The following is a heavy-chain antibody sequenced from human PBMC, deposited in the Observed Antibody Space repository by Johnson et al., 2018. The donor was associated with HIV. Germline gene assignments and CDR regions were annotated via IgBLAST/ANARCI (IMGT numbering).Heavy chain of an antibody. D-gene: IGHD3-10*01. CDR2: ISWNSGSI. Sequence: QLVESGGGVVRPGGSLRLSCAASGFTFDDYAMHWVRQAPGKGLEWVSGISWNSGSIGYADSVRGRFTISRDNAENSLYLQMNSLRAEDTAVYYCARANYYHNWGQGTMVTVSS. CDR1: GFTFDDYA. J-gene: IGHJ3*02. CDR3: ARANYYHN. V-gene: IGHV3-9*01.